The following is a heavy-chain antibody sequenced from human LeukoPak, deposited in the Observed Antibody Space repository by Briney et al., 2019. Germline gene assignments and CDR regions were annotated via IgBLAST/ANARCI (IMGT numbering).Heavy chain of an antibody. J-gene: IGHJ3*02. V-gene: IGHV4-4*07. CDR1: GGSISSYY. Sequence: SETLSLTCTVSGGSISSYYWSWIRQPAGKGLEWIGRIYTSGSTNYNPSLKSRVTMSVDTSKNQFSLKLSSVTAADTAVYYCARDSNYDSRGYYYVTSAFDIWGQGTMVTVSS. D-gene: IGHD3-22*01. CDR3: ARDSNYDSRGYYYVTSAFDI. CDR2: IYTSGST.